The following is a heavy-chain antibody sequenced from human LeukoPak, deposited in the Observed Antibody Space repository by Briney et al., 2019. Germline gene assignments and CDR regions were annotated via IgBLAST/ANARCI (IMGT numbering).Heavy chain of an antibody. J-gene: IGHJ4*02. CDR1: GYTFTSDY. CDR2: INLSGGST. Sequence: ASVKVSCKASGYTFTSDYMHWVRQAPGQGLEWMGIINLSGGSTSYAQKFQGRVTMTRDTSTSTVYMELSSLRSEDTAVYYCARRGYSYGNLDYWGQGTLVTVSS. D-gene: IGHD5-18*01. CDR3: ARRGYSYGNLDY. V-gene: IGHV1-46*01.